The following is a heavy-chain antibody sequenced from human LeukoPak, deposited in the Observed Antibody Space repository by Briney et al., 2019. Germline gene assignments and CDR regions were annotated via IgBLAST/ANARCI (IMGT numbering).Heavy chain of an antibody. V-gene: IGHV3-7*03. CDR1: GFTFSSYW. CDR2: IKQDGSEK. CDR3: ARIILWYGRSDAFDI. Sequence: GGSLRLSCAASGFTFSSYWMSWVRQAPGKGLEWVANIKQDGSEKYYVDSVKGRFTISRDNAKNSLYLQMNSLRAEGTAVYYCARIILWYGRSDAFDIWGQGTMVTVSS. D-gene: IGHD3-10*01. J-gene: IGHJ3*02.